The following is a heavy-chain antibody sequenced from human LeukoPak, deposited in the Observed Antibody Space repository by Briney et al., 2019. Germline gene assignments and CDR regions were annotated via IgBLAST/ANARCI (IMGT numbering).Heavy chain of an antibody. V-gene: IGHV3-53*01. CDR2: MYTGGAT. J-gene: IGHJ5*02. CDR1: GFTVSGDY. D-gene: IGHD3-3*01. Sequence: GGSLRLSCAVSGFTVSGDYMSWVRQAPGKGLEWVSVMYTGGATYYADSVKGRFTISRDNSKNTLYLQMNSLRVEDTAVYYCARGSRHYDFWSGYYESCWFDPWGQGTLVTVSS. CDR3: ARGSRHYDFWSGYYESCWFDP.